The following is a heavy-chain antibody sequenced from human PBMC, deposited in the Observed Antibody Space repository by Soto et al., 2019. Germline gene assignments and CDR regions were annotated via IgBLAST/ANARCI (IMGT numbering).Heavy chain of an antibody. CDR1: GGSISSYY. CDR2: IFYSGST. V-gene: IGHV4-59*01. J-gene: IGHJ5*02. CDR3: ARDGATEGIT. Sequence: QVQLQESGPGLVKPSETLSLTCTVSGGSISSYYWSWIRQPPGKGLEWIGYIFYSGSTNYNPSLKSRATISVDTSKRQFSLRLSSVTAADTAVYYCARDGATEGITWGQGTLVTVSS. D-gene: IGHD1-20*01.